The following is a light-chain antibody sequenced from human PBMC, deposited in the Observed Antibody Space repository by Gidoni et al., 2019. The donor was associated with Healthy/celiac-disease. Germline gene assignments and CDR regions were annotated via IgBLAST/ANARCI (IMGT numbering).Light chain of an antibody. Sequence: DIQMNQSPSTLSASVGDRVTITCRASQSISSWLAWYQQKPGKAPKLLIYKASSLESGVPSRFSGSGSGTVFTLTISRLQPYDFATYYCQQYNSSSQTFGQWTKVEIK. J-gene: IGKJ1*01. CDR3: QQYNSSSQT. CDR1: QSISSW. CDR2: KAS. V-gene: IGKV1-5*03.